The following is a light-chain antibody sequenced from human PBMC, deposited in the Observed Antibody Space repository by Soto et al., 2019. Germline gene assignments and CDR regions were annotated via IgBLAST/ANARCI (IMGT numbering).Light chain of an antibody. CDR1: ESLDKL. V-gene: IGKV1-5*03. J-gene: IGKJ4*01. Sequence: DIQMTQSPSMLSGSVGDRVTITCRASESLDKLLAWYQQKPGKAPTLLIYRASTLEVGVPSRFSGSESGTEFTLTISSLQPDDVATYHCLQYLHFPLTFGGGTKVEIK. CDR3: LQYLHFPLT. CDR2: RAS.